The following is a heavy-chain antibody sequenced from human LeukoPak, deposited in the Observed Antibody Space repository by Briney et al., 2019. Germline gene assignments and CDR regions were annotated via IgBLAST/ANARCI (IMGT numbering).Heavy chain of an antibody. CDR1: GYTFTSYG. J-gene: IGHJ3*02. CDR3: ASSGYSSSLGAFDI. CDR2: ISAYNGNT. D-gene: IGHD6-13*01. Sequence: ASVKVSCKASGYTFTSYGISWVRQAPGQGLEWMGWISAYNGNTNYAQKLQGRVTMTTDTSTSTAYMELSSLRSEDTAVYYCASSGYSSSLGAFDIWGQGTMVTVSS. V-gene: IGHV1-18*01.